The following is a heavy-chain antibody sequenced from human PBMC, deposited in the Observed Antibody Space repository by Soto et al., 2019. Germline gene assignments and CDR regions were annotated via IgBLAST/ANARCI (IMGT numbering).Heavy chain of an antibody. J-gene: IGHJ4*02. V-gene: IGHV4-30-4*01. D-gene: IGHD3-22*01. Sequence: PSETLSLTCTVSGGSISGYYWSWIRQPPGKDLEWVGNIYYSGTTFYNPSLKSRVTLSVDTSKNQFSLKLSSVTAADTAVYYCATTARVRSGYLDYWGQGTLVTVSS. CDR3: ATTARVRSGYLDY. CDR1: GGSISGYY. CDR2: IYYSGTT.